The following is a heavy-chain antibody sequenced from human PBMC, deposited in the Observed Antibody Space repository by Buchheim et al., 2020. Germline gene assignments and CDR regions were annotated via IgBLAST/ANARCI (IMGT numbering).Heavy chain of an antibody. Sequence: QLQLQESGSGLVKPSQTLSLTCAVSGGSISSGGYSWSWIRQPPGKGLEWIGYIYHSGSTYYNPSLKSRVTISVARSTNQFTLKLSAVTAADTAVYCCARALFPAISNYDFWSGFGYWGQRTL. CDR2: IYHSGST. CDR1: GGSISSGGYS. V-gene: IGHV4-30-2*01. J-gene: IGHJ4*02. CDR3: ARALFPAISNYDFWSGFGY. D-gene: IGHD3-3*01.